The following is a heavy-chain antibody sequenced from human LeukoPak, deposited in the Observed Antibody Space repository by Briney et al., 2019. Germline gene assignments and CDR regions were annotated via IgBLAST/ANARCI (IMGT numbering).Heavy chain of an antibody. CDR3: ARAKPIVADLEYFQH. V-gene: IGHV3-23*01. D-gene: IGHD3-22*01. CDR2: ISGSGGST. Sequence: GALRLSCAASGFTFSSYAMSWVRQAPGKGLEWVSAISGSGGSTYYADSVKGRFTISRDNSKNTLYLQMNSLRAEDTAVYYCARAKPIVADLEYFQHWGQGTLVTASS. CDR1: GFTFSSYA. J-gene: IGHJ1*01.